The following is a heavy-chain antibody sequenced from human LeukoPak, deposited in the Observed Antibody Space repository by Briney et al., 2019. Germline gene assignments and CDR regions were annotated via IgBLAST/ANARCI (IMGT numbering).Heavy chain of an antibody. Sequence: GGSLRLSCAASGFTFSSYWMTWVRQAPGKGLEWVANIKEDGSEKYYEDSVKGRFTISRDNAKNSLYLQMSSLRAEDTAVYYCARNVGWFRFDYWGQGTLVTVSS. J-gene: IGHJ4*02. CDR2: IKEDGSEK. CDR1: GFTFSSYW. V-gene: IGHV3-7*03. D-gene: IGHD2-15*01. CDR3: ARNVGWFRFDY.